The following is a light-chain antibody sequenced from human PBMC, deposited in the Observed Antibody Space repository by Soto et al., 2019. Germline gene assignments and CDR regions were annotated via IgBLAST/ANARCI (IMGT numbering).Light chain of an antibody. Sequence: DIVLTQSPATLSVSPGERVTLSCRASQSLSVNLALYQRKPGQAPRLLIHRTSIRASGVPDRFSGSGAGTEFSLTISSLQSEDFAIYYCQQYNNWPEPFGQGTKVEFK. CDR1: QSLSVN. CDR2: RTS. V-gene: IGKV3-15*01. J-gene: IGKJ1*01. CDR3: QQYNNWPEP.